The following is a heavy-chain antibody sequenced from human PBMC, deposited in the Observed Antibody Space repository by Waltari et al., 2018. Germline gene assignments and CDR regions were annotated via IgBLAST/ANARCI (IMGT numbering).Heavy chain of an antibody. CDR2: INHSGST. CDR3: ARGRAGVYYYYMDV. CDR1: RGSFSGYY. D-gene: IGHD6-13*01. V-gene: IGHV4-34*01. J-gene: IGHJ6*03. Sequence: QVQLQQWGAGLLKPSETLSLTCAVYRGSFSGYYWSWIRQPPGKGLEWIEEINHSGSTNYNPSLKSRVTISVDTSKNQFSLKLSSVTAADTAVYYCARGRAGVYYYYMDVWGKGTTVTVSS.